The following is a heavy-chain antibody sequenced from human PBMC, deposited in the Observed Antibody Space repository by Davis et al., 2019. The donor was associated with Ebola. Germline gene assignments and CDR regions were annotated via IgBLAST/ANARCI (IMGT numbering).Heavy chain of an antibody. CDR2: IYYSESS. CDR3: ARGGQGVGAGRWLDP. CDR1: GGSISSSY. D-gene: IGHD1-26*01. Sequence: MPSETLSLTCIVSGGSISSSYWSWIRQPPGKGLEWIGYIYYSESSNYNPSLKSRVTISVDTSKNHFSLKLSSVTAADTAVYYCARGGQGVGAGRWLDPWGQGNLVIVSS. J-gene: IGHJ5*02. V-gene: IGHV4-59*01.